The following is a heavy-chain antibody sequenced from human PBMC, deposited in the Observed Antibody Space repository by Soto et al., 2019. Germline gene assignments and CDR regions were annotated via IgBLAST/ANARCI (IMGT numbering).Heavy chain of an antibody. Sequence: LSLTCTVSGGSISSSSYYWGWIRQPPGKGLEWIGSIYYSGSNSYTPPPRSRATFSVDTPKNHFSLRLSSVPAADTVLYFFACYLAPGTTRDWYSPWARRSLVPVSA. D-gene: IGHD1-1*01. V-gene: IGHV4-39*01. CDR3: ACYLAPGTTRDWYSP. J-gene: IGHJ5*02. CDR1: GGSISSSSYY. CDR2: IYYSGSN.